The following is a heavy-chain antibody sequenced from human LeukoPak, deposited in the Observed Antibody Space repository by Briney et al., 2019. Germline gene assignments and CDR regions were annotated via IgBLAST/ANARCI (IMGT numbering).Heavy chain of an antibody. CDR3: ARDLVGRYCSSTSCTTIDYFDY. J-gene: IGHJ4*02. CDR1: GFTFSSYS. D-gene: IGHD2-2*01. Sequence: GGSLRLSCAASGFTFSSYSMNWVPQAPGQGLEWVSSISSSSSYIYYADSVKGRFTISRDNAKNSLYLQMNSLRAEDTAVYYCARDLVGRYCSSTSCTTIDYFDYWGQGTLVTVSS. V-gene: IGHV3-21*01. CDR2: ISSSSSYI.